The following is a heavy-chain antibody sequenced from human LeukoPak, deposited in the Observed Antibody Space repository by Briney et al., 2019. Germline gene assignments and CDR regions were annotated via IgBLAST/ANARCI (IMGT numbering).Heavy chain of an antibody. Sequence: GGSLRLSCAASGFTFSSYWMHWVRQAPGKGLVWVSHINSDGRSTSYADSVKGRFTISRDNAKNTLYLQMNSLRAEDTAVYYXARDYDFDDYWGQGTLVTVSS. D-gene: IGHD3-3*01. CDR1: GFTFSSYW. J-gene: IGHJ4*02. V-gene: IGHV3-74*01. CDR3: ARDYDFDDY. CDR2: INSDGRST.